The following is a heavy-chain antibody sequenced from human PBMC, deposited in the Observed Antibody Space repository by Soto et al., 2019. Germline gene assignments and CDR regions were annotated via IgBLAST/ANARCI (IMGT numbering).Heavy chain of an antibody. Sequence: QMQLVQSGAEVKKPGASVKVSCKTSGYPFSNPGMTWVRQGPGQGFEWMGWISVYTGTTNYAQKFQGRVTMTTDTSARTAYMELRSLRSDDTAVYFCARETMLRGVNDYWGQGTRVLVSS. V-gene: IGHV1-18*01. CDR3: ARETMLRGVNDY. CDR1: GYPFSNPG. CDR2: ISVYTGTT. J-gene: IGHJ4*02. D-gene: IGHD3-10*01.